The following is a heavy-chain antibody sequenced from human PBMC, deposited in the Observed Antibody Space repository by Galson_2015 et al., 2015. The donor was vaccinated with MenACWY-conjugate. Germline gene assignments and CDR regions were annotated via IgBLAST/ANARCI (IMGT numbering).Heavy chain of an antibody. D-gene: IGHD2-2*01. J-gene: IGHJ4*02. V-gene: IGHV6-1*01. CDR2: TYYRSKWYV. CDR1: GDSVSTNSAA. Sequence: CAISGDSVSTNSAAWNWIRQSPSRGLEWLGRTYYRSKWYVGYAASVKSRITITPDTSRKQFSLQLKSVTPEDTAVYYCARETMAWYAIDYWGQGTRVTVAS. CDR3: ARETMAWYAIDY.